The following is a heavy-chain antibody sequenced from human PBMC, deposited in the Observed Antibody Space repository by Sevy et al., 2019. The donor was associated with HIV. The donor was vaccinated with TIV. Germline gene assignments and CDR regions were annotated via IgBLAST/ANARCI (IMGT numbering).Heavy chain of an antibody. CDR2: FYPSGNT. Sequence: SETLSLACTVSGGSISGSYWSWIRQSAGKGLEWIGRFYPSGNTNYNPSLKSRVTMSVDTSKNHFSLKLTSVTAADTAAYYCAREDSSTWCFHFWGQGTLVTVSS. CDR3: AREDSSTWCFHF. CDR1: GGSISGSY. J-gene: IGHJ4*02. D-gene: IGHD6-13*01. V-gene: IGHV4-4*07.